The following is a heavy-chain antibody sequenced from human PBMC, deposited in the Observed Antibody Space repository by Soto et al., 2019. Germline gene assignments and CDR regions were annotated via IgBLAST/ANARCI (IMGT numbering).Heavy chain of an antibody. CDR1: GGSISSGDYY. D-gene: IGHD3-3*01. V-gene: IGHV4-30-4*01. J-gene: IGHJ6*02. Sequence: QVQLQESGPGLVKPSQTLSLTCTVSGGSISSGDYYWSWIRQPQGKGMEWIGYIYYIGSTYYNPSLKSRVTISVDTSKNQFSLKLSSVTAADTAVYYCASTYYDFWSASTQPYGMDVWGQGTTVTVSS. CDR2: IYYIGST. CDR3: ASTYYDFWSASTQPYGMDV.